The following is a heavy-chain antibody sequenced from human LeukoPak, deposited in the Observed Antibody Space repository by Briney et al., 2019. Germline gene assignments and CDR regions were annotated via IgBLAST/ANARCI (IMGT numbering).Heavy chain of an antibody. CDR2: ISSNHKTI. D-gene: IGHD1-26*01. V-gene: IGHV3-11*01. CDR1: GFTFSDYY. CDR3: ARGYRGSYFFDY. J-gene: IGHJ4*02. Sequence: GGSLRLSCAASGFTFSDYYMSWIRQAPGKGLEWVSYISSNHKTIYYAASVKDRFTTSRDNANNSLFLQMNSLTAEDTAIYYCARGYRGSYFFDYWGRAYWSPSPQ.